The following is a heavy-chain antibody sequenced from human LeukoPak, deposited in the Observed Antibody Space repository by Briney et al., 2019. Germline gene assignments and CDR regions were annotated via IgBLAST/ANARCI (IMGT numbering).Heavy chain of an antibody. D-gene: IGHD6-6*01. V-gene: IGHV3-30-3*01. CDR2: ISYDGSNK. CDR1: GFTFSSYA. Sequence: PGGSLRLSCAASGFTFSSYAMRWVRQAPGKGLEWVAVISYDGSNKYYADSVKGRFTISRDNSKNTLYLQMNSLRAEDTAVYYCARSIAARFLGYFDDWGQGTLVTVSS. CDR3: ARSIAARFLGYFDD. J-gene: IGHJ4*02.